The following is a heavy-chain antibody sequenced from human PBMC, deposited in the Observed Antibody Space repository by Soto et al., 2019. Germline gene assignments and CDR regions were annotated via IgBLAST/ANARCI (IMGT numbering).Heavy chain of an antibody. D-gene: IGHD4-17*01. CDR1: GFTFSGSA. CDR3: TRHGDYSDYVFWGY. CDR2: IRSKANSYAT. V-gene: IGHV3-73*01. J-gene: IGHJ4*02. Sequence: EVQLVESGGGLVQPGGSLKLSCAASGFTFSGSAMHWVRQASGKGLEWVGRIRSKANSYATAYAASVKGRFTISRDDSQNTAYLQRSSLKTDDTAVYYCTRHGDYSDYVFWGYWGQGTLVTVSS.